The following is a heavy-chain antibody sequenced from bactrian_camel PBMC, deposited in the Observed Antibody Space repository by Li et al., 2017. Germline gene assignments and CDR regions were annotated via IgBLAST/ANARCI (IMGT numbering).Heavy chain of an antibody. CDR1: PHTFNRFC. CDR2: FATGGVSP. V-gene: IGHV3S1*01. D-gene: IGHD4*01. Sequence: HVQLVESGGGSVQAGGSLRLSCAQSPHTFNRFCMGWWRQVPGKERERVAAFATGGVSPYYADSVWGRFTISRDNAKNTMYLEMNSLKTEDTAVYRCQPYGRSYVDYNCRAGLGQGTQVTVS. J-gene: IGHJ4*01.